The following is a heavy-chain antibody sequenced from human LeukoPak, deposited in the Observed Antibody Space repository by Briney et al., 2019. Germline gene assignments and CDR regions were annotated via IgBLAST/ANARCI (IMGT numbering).Heavy chain of an antibody. V-gene: IGHV3-30*02. CDR1: GFTFSSYG. CDR3: ARDIIAAADNNWFDP. J-gene: IGHJ5*02. D-gene: IGHD6-13*01. CDR2: IRYDGSNK. Sequence: GGSLRLSCAASGFTFSSYGMHWVRQAPGKGLEWVAFIRYDGSNKYYADSVKGRFTISRDNAKDSLYLQMNSLRAEDTAVYYCARDIIAAADNNWFDPWGQGTLVTVSS.